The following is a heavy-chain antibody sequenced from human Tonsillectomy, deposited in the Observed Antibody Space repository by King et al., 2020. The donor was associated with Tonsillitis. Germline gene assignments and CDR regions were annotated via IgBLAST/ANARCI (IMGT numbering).Heavy chain of an antibody. CDR2: IRCYNSKT. J-gene: IGHJ4*02. D-gene: IGHD1-26*01. CDR1: GYTFTGYG. V-gene: IGHV1-18*01. CDR3: ARSHPLYELYFDT. Sequence: QLVQSGAEVKKPGASVKVSCKASGYTFTGYGISWVRQAPGQGLEWMGWIRCYNSKTDYAETFQGRVTMTTDTSTSTAYMEVRRLTTDDTAVYYCARSHPLYELYFDTWGQGTLVTVSS.